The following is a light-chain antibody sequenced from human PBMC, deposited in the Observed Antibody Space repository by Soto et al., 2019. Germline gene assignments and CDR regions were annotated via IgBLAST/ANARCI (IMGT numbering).Light chain of an antibody. J-gene: IGLJ2*01. CDR3: SAYSSSSTLLL. CDR1: TSDVGGYNY. CDR2: EVS. Sequence: QSVLTQPASVSGSPGQSITISCTGTTSDVGGYNYVSWYQQHPGKAPKLMLYEVSNRPSGVSDHFSGSKSGNTASLTISGLQAEDEADYYCSAYSSSSTLLLFGGGTKLTVL. V-gene: IGLV2-14*01.